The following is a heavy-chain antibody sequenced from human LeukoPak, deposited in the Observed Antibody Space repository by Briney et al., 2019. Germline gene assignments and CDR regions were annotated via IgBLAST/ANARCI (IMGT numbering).Heavy chain of an antibody. J-gene: IGHJ5*02. D-gene: IGHD2-15*01. CDR2: IYYGGST. V-gene: IGHV4-39*01. CDR1: GGSISSSRSYY. Sequence: PSETLSLTCSVSGGSISSSRSYYWGWIRQPPGKGLECIGSIYYGGSTHYNPSLKSRVTIYVDTSRNQFSLRLSSVTAADTAVYYCARQYYCSAASCSNWFDPWGQGTLVTVSS. CDR3: ARQYYCSAASCSNWFDP.